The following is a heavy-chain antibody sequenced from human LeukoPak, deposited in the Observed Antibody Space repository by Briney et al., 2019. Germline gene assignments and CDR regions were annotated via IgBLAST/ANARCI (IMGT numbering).Heavy chain of an antibody. J-gene: IGHJ4*02. V-gene: IGHV3-23*01. CDR2: IIASGGTT. D-gene: IGHD3-10*01. CDR3: AKGAGGSYGLYYFDY. Sequence: GGSLRLSCTASGFPFSSYAMSWFRQTPGKGLEWVSSIIASGGTTYYADSVKGQFTISRDNSKNTVYLQMNTLRAEDTAIYYCAKGAGGSYGLYYFDYWGQGALVTVSS. CDR1: GFPFSSYA.